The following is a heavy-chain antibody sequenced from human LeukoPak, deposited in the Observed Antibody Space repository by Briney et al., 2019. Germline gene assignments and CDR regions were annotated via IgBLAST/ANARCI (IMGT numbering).Heavy chain of an antibody. V-gene: IGHV3-23*01. Sequence: GGTLRLSCAASGFTFSSYGMSWVRQAPGKGLEWVSAISGSGGSTYYADSVKGRFTISRDNSKNTLYLQMNSLRAEDTAVYYCAKKHQSGYYYDYFDYWGQGTLVTVSS. D-gene: IGHD3-22*01. CDR1: GFTFSSYG. CDR2: ISGSGGST. J-gene: IGHJ4*02. CDR3: AKKHQSGYYYDYFDY.